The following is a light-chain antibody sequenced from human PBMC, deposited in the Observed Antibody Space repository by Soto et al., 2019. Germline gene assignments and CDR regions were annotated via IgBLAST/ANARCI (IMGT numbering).Light chain of an antibody. CDR1: QSIHTS. V-gene: IGKV3-11*01. Sequence: VLTQSPATLSLSPGERATLSCRASQSIHTSLAWYQQKSGKPPRLVIYDSTLRANGVPDRFGGSRSGTELTLTINRLGPEDFAVYYCQQRNLWPPITFGQGTRLEIK. CDR3: QQRNLWPPIT. J-gene: IGKJ5*01. CDR2: DST.